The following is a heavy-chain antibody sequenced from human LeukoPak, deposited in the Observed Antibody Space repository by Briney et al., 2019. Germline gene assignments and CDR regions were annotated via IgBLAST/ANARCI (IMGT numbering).Heavy chain of an antibody. CDR3: ARHARRDAYNPNDY. V-gene: IGHV4-4*09. CDR2: THSTGTT. D-gene: IGHD5-24*01. CDR1: GGSISSYY. J-gene: IGHJ4*02. Sequence: SETLSLSCTVSGGSISSYYWSWIRQPPGKELQWIGYTHSTGTTKFNPSLESRVTMSVDTSKNQFSLKLSSVTAADTAVYYCARHARRDAYNPNDYWGQGTLVTVSS.